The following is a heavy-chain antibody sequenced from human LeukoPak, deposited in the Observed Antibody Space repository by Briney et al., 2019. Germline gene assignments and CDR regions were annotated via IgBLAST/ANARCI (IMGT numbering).Heavy chain of an antibody. CDR2: INAGNGNT. Sequence: ASVKVSCKASGYTFTSYDINWVRQATGQGLEWMGWINAGNGNTKYSQKFQGRVTITRDTSASTAYMELSSLRSEDTAVYYCARGCGGDCSLGWFDPWGQGTLVTVSS. CDR3: ARGCGGDCSLGWFDP. J-gene: IGHJ5*02. CDR1: GYTFTSYD. D-gene: IGHD2-21*02. V-gene: IGHV1-3*01.